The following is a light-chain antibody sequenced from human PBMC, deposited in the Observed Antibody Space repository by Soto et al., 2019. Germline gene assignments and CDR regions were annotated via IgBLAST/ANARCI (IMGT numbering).Light chain of an antibody. V-gene: IGKV3-15*01. CDR2: GAS. Sequence: EIVMTQSPATLSVSPGERATLSCRASQSVSSNLAWYQQKPGQAPRLHIYGASTRATGIPARFSGSGSGTEFTLTISSLQSEDFAVYYCQQYNNWPFTLGPGTKVDIK. CDR3: QQYNNWPFT. J-gene: IGKJ3*01. CDR1: QSVSSN.